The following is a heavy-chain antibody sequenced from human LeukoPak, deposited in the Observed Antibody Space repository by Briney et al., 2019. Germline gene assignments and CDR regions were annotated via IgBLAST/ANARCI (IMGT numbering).Heavy chain of an antibody. CDR1: GFTFSSYS. D-gene: IGHD5-24*01. CDR2: ISSSGSTI. V-gene: IGHV3-48*04. Sequence: AGGSLRLSCAASGFTFSSYSMNWVRQAPGKGLEWVSYISSSGSTIYYADSVKGRFTISRDNAKNSLYLQMNSLRAEDTAVYYCAREIATEADYWGQGTLVTVSS. J-gene: IGHJ4*02. CDR3: AREIATEADY.